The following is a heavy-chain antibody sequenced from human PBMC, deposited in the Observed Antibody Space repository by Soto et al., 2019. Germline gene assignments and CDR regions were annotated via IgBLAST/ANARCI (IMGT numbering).Heavy chain of an antibody. CDR2: INHSGST. V-gene: IGHV4-34*01. CDR3: ARLHSYYGSGSYLPLYYYYGMDV. CDR1: GGSFSGYY. D-gene: IGHD3-10*01. J-gene: IGHJ6*02. Sequence: SETLSLTCAVYGGSFSGYYLSWIRQPPGKGLEWIGEINHSGSTNYNPSLKSRVTISVDTSKNQFSLKLSSVTAADTAVYYCARLHSYYGSGSYLPLYYYYGMDVWGQGTTVTVSS.